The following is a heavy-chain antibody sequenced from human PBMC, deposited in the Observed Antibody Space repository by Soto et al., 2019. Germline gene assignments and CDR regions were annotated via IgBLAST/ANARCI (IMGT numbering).Heavy chain of an antibody. CDR1: GFTFSSYW. CDR2: INSDGSRT. V-gene: IGHV3-74*01. CDR3: ARGVRGAYGLDI. J-gene: IGHJ3*02. D-gene: IGHD2-21*01. Sequence: EVQLVESGGGLVQPGGSLRLSCAASGFTFSSYWMHWVRQAPGKGLVWVSRINSDGSRTNYADSVKGRFTISRDNAENTLYLQMNSLRAEETAVYYCARGVRGAYGLDIWCQGTMVTVSS.